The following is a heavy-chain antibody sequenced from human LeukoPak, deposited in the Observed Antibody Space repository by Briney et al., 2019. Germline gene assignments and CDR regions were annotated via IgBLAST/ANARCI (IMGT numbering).Heavy chain of an antibody. Sequence: GGSLRLSCAASGFTFSSYGMHWVRQAPGKGLEWVAFIRYDGSNKYYADSVKGRFTISRDNSKNTLYLQMNSLRAEDTAVYYCASSSPPYDFWSGYSKNRGQGTLVTVSS. CDR3: ASSSPPYDFWSGYSKN. V-gene: IGHV3-30*02. J-gene: IGHJ4*02. CDR1: GFTFSSYG. CDR2: IRYDGSNK. D-gene: IGHD3-3*01.